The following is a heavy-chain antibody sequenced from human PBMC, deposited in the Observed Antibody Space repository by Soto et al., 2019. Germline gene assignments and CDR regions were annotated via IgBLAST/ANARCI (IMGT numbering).Heavy chain of an antibody. J-gene: IGHJ4*02. CDR3: AKEGYGEGSYTKGNYLDY. V-gene: IGHV3-23*01. CDR1: GFTFSNYV. D-gene: IGHD3-10*01. CDR2: INSGAST. Sequence: EVQVLESGGGLVQPGGSLRLSCAASGFTFSNYVMSWVRQAPGKGLEWVSSINSGASTYYADAVKGRFTISRDNSKNTRYXXXXARRAEDXAVYYCAKEGYGEGSYTKGNYLDYWGKGALVTVSS.